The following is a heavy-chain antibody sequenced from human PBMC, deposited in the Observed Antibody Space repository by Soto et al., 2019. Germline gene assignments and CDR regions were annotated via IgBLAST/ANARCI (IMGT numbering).Heavy chain of an antibody. V-gene: IGHV3-66*04. J-gene: IGHJ6*03. CDR3: ARHDYSNSRYYYYYYMDV. D-gene: IGHD4-4*01. Sequence: PGGSLRLSCAASGFTVSSNYMSWVRQAPGKGPEWVSVIYSGGSTYYADSVKGRFTISRDNSKNTLYLQMNSLRAEDTAVYYCARHDYSNSRYYYYYYMDVWGKGTTVTVSS. CDR2: IYSGGST. CDR1: GFTVSSNY.